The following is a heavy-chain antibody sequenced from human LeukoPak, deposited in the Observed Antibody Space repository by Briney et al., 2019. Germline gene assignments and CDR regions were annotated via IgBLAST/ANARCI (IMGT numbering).Heavy chain of an antibody. J-gene: IGHJ4*02. CDR1: GGTFSSYA. Sequence: ASVKVSCKASGGTFSSYAISWVRQAPGQGLEWMGGIIPIFGTANYAQKFQGRVTITADESTSTAYMELSSLRSEDTAVYYCARDRDCGGDCYSTLFDYWGQGTLVTVSS. V-gene: IGHV1-69*01. CDR2: IIPIFGTA. CDR3: ARDRDCGGDCYSTLFDY. D-gene: IGHD2-21*02.